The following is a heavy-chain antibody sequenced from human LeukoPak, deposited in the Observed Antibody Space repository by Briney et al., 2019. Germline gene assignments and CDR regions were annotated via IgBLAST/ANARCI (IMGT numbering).Heavy chain of an antibody. CDR1: GFTFSSYA. V-gene: IGHV3-64*01. Sequence: GGSLRLSCAASGFTFSSYAMHWVRQAPGKGLEYVSAISSNGGSTYYANSVKGRFTISRDNSKNTLYLQMGSLRAEDMAVYYCARGQGGGYSYGLPRRGIDYWGQGTLVTVSS. CDR3: ARGQGGGYSYGLPRRGIDY. J-gene: IGHJ4*02. CDR2: ISSNGGST. D-gene: IGHD5-18*01.